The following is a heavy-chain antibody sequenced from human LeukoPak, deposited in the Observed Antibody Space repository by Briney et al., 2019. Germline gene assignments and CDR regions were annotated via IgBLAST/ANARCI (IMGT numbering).Heavy chain of an antibody. D-gene: IGHD3-22*01. CDR2: IYYSGST. Sequence: SETLSLTCTVSGYSISSGYYWGWIRQHPGKGLEWIGYIYYSGSTYYNPSLKSRVTISVDTSKNQFSLKLSSVTAADTAVYYCARDLPYDSSGYYLVYWGQGTLVTVSS. V-gene: IGHV4-38-2*02. CDR1: GYSISSGYY. CDR3: ARDLPYDSSGYYLVY. J-gene: IGHJ4*02.